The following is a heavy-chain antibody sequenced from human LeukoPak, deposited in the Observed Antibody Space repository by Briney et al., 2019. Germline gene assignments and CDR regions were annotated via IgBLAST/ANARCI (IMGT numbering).Heavy chain of an antibody. CDR1: GYTFTSYD. D-gene: IGHD2-2*01. Sequence: GASVKVSCKASGYTFTSYDINWVRQATGQGLEWMGWMNPNSGNTGNAQKFQGRVTMTRNTSISTAYMELSSLRSEDTAVYYCARGISNPIYQLLFSVYSRSNWFDPWGQGTLVTVSS. J-gene: IGHJ5*02. CDR3: ARGISNPIYQLLFSVYSRSNWFDP. V-gene: IGHV1-8*01. CDR2: MNPNSGNT.